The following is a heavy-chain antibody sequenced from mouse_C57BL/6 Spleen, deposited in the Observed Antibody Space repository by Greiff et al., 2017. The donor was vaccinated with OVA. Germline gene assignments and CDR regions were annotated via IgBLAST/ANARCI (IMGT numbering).Heavy chain of an antibody. Sequence: VKLVESGPELVKPGASVKISCKASGYAFSSSWMNWVKQRPGKGLEWIGRIYPGDGDTNYNGKFKGKATLTADKSSSTAYMQLSSLTSEASAVYFCARWDYYGRDYWGQGTTLTVSS. CDR1: GYAFSSSW. D-gene: IGHD1-1*01. V-gene: IGHV1-82*01. J-gene: IGHJ2*01. CDR2: IYPGDGDT. CDR3: ARWDYYGRDY.